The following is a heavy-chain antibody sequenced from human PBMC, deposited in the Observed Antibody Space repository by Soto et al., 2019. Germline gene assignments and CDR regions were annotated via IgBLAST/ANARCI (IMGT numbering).Heavy chain of an antibody. D-gene: IGHD6-13*01. CDR3: ARYRREAVAGYTLDN. J-gene: IGHJ4*02. CDR1: CGSISSNY. V-gene: IGHV4-59*01. CDR2: VYNSGST. Sequence: SETLSLTCTVSCGSISSNYWTWIRQPPVKGLEWIGYVYNSGSTNYNPSLKSRVTISEDTSKSQFSLKVNSMTAADTAVYYCARYRREAVAGYTLDNWGQGILVTVSS.